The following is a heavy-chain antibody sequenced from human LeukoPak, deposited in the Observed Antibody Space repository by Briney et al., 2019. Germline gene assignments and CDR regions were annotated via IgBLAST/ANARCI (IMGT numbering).Heavy chain of an antibody. CDR1: GGSISSYY. J-gene: IGHJ3*02. D-gene: IGHD3-10*01. CDR2: IYTSGST. Sequence: SETLSLTCTVSGGSISSYYWSWIRQPAGKGLEWIGRIYTSGSTNYNPSLKSRVTMSVDTSKNQFSLKLSSVTAADTAVYYCARDKLLWFGESPYDAFDIWGQGTMVTVSS. V-gene: IGHV4-4*07. CDR3: ARDKLLWFGESPYDAFDI.